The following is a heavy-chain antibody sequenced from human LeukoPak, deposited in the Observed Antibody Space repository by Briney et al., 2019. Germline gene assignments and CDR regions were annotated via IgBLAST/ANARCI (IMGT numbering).Heavy chain of an antibody. J-gene: IGHJ6*03. Sequence: GGSLRLSCAASGFTFSSYGTSWVRQAPGKGLEWVSAISGSGGSTYYADSVKGRFTISRDNSKNTLYLQMNSLRAEDTAVYYCAKIRGVPAAMEKYYYYMDVWGKGTTVTISS. CDR2: ISGSGGST. D-gene: IGHD2-2*01. CDR3: AKIRGVPAAMEKYYYYMDV. CDR1: GFTFSSYG. V-gene: IGHV3-23*01.